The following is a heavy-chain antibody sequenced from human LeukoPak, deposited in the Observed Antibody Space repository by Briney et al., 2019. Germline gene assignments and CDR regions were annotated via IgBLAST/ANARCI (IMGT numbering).Heavy chain of an antibody. CDR3: AREGWRFGELLYYYYYYMDV. J-gene: IGHJ6*03. Sequence: SETLSLTCTVSGGSISSYYWSWIRQPPGKGLEWIGYIYHSGSTKYNPSLKSRVTISVDTSKNQFSLKLSSVTAADTAVYYCAREGWRFGELLYYYYYYMDVWGKGTTVTVSS. CDR1: GGSISSYY. D-gene: IGHD3-10*01. V-gene: IGHV4-59*12. CDR2: IYHSGST.